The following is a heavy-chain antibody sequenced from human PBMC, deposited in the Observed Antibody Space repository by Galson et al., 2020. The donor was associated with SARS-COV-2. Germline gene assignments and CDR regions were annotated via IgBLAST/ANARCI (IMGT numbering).Heavy chain of an antibody. CDR1: GGSIGSGGYY. Sequence: SETLSLTCTVSGGSIGSGGYYWTWIRQHPGKGLEWIGYSSYSGSTYYNPSLKSRVTISVDTSKNQFSLNLNSVTAADTAVYYCARDMRSSGGWSYFFDSWGQGALVTVSS. J-gene: IGHJ4*02. CDR2: SSYSGST. V-gene: IGHV4-31*03. CDR3: ARDMRSSGGWSYFFDS. D-gene: IGHD6-19*01.